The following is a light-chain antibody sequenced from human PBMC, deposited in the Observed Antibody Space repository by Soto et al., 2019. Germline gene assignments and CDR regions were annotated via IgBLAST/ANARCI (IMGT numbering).Light chain of an antibody. CDR3: QQYGSSSTWT. Sequence: EIVLKPSPGTLSLSPGERATLSCRASQSVSSSYLAWYQQKPGQAPRLLIYGASSRATGIPDRFSGSGSGTDFTLTISRLEPEDFAVYYCQQYGSSSTWTFGQGTNVDI. V-gene: IGKV3-20*01. J-gene: IGKJ1*01. CDR1: QSVSSSY. CDR2: GAS.